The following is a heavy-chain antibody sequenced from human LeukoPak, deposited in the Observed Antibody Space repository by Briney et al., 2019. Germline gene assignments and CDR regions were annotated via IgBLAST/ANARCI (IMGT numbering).Heavy chain of an antibody. D-gene: IGHD3-10*01. CDR1: GYTFTGYY. V-gene: IGHV1-2*02. J-gene: IGHJ5*02. CDR2: INPNSGGT. CDR3: ASYVNLYYGSGSYYNSWNWFDP. Sequence: ASVKVSCKASGYTFTGYYMHWVRQAPGQGLEWMGWINPNSGGTNYAQKFQGRVTMTRDTSISTAYMELSRLRSDDTAVYYCASYVNLYYGSGSYYNSWNWFDPWGQGTLVTVSS.